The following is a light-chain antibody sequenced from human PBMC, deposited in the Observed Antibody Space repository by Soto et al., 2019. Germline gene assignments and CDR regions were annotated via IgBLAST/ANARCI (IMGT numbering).Light chain of an antibody. CDR2: SNN. CDR1: SSNIGSNT. CDR3: AAWDDSLNGRV. Sequence: QSVLTQPPSASGTPGQRVTISCSGTSSNIGSNTVNWYQQLPGTAPKLLIYSNNQRPSGVPDRFSGSKSVTSASLAISGLQSEDEADYYCAAWDDSLNGRVFGTGT. J-gene: IGLJ1*01. V-gene: IGLV1-44*01.